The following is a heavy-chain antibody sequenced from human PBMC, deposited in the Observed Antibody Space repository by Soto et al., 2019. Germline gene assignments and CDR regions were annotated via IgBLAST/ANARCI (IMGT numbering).Heavy chain of an antibody. J-gene: IGHJ4*02. V-gene: IGHV1-18*04. D-gene: IGHD2-8*01. CDR1: GYTFTSYG. Sequence: ASVKVSCKASGYTFTSYGISWVRQAPGQGLEWMGWISAYNDNTNYAQKLQGRVTMTTDTSTSTAYMELRSLRSDDTAVYYCARELGAYCTNGVCSPHYWGQGTLVTVSS. CDR2: ISAYNDNT. CDR3: ARELGAYCTNGVCSPHY.